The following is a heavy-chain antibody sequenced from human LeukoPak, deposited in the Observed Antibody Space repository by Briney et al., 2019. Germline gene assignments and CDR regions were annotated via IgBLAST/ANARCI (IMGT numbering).Heavy chain of an antibody. CDR3: AANPTSDY. D-gene: IGHD2-15*01. V-gene: IGHV3-23*01. CDR1: GFTFSSYA. J-gene: IGHJ4*02. Sequence: PGGSLRLSCAASGFTFSSYAMSWVRQAPGKGLEWVSAISGSGGSTYYADSVKGRFTISRDNSKNTLYLQMNTLRVEDTAVYCVAANPTSDYWGQGTLVTVSS. CDR2: ISGSGGST.